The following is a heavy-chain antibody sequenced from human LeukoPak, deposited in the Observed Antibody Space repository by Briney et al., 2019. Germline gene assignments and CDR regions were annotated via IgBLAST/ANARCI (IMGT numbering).Heavy chain of an antibody. V-gene: IGHV3-11*01. CDR1: GFTFSDYD. CDR2: ISSSGSTI. Sequence: GGSLRLSCAASGFTFSDYDMSWIRQAPGKGLEWVSYISSSGSTIYYADSVKGRFTISRDNAKNSLYLQMNSLRAEDTAVYYCARDRPRLCSSSPARSFDYWGQGTLVTVSS. CDR3: ARDRPRLCSSSPARSFDY. D-gene: IGHD6-13*01. J-gene: IGHJ4*02.